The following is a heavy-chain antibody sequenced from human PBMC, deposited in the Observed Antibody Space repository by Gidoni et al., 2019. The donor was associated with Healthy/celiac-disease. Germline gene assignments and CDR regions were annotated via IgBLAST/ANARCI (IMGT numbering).Heavy chain of an antibody. CDR1: GYPFTSYY. D-gene: IGHD2-15*01. J-gene: IGHJ6*02. Sequence: QVQLVQSGAEVKKHGASVKVSCKASGYPFTSYYMHCVRQAPGQGLEWMGIINPSGGSTSYAQNFQGRVTMTRDTSTSTVYMELSSLRSEDTAVYYCAREPALYCSCGSCYSAPPWYYGMDVWGQGTTVTVSS. CDR2: INPSGGST. V-gene: IGHV1-46*01. CDR3: AREPALYCSCGSCYSAPPWYYGMDV.